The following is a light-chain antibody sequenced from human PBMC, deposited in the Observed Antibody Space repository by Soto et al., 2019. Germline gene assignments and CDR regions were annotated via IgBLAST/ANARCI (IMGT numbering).Light chain of an antibody. V-gene: IGKV3-11*01. CDR2: DAS. CDR3: QQRSNWPS. CDR1: QSVGSS. J-gene: IGKJ3*01. Sequence: IVLTQSPATLSLSPGERATLSCRASQSVGSSLVWYQQKPGQTPRLLIYDASNRATGIPARFSGSGSGTDFTLTISSVEPEAFAVYYCQQRSNWPSFGPGTKVDIK.